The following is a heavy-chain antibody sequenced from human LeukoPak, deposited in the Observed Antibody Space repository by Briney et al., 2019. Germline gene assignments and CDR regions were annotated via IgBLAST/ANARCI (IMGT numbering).Heavy chain of an antibody. Sequence: PSETLSLTCAVSGYSISSGYYWDWIRQPPGKGLEWIGSIYHSGSTYYNPSLKSRVTISVDTSKNQFSLKLSSVTAADTAVYCCARLKIGPARDFDYWGQGTLVTVSS. V-gene: IGHV4-38-2*01. CDR1: GYSISSGYY. CDR2: IYHSGST. D-gene: IGHD3-22*01. J-gene: IGHJ4*02. CDR3: ARLKIGPARDFDY.